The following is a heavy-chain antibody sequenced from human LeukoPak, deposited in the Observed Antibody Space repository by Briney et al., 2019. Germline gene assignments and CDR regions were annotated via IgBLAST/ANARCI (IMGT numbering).Heavy chain of an antibody. D-gene: IGHD6-19*01. V-gene: IGHV1-69*04. CDR3: ARDSSIAVAGVYYFDY. CDR1: GGTFSSYA. Sequence: SVKVSCKASGGTFSSYAISWVRQAPGQGLEWMGRIIPILGIANYAQKFQGRVTITADKSTSTAYMELSSLRSEDTAVYYCARDSSIAVAGVYYFDYWGQGTLVTVSS. J-gene: IGHJ4*02. CDR2: IIPILGIA.